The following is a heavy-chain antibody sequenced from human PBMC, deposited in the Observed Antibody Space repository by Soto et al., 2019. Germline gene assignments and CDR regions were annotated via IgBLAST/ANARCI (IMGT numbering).Heavy chain of an antibody. V-gene: IGHV6-1*01. CDR3: ARVGGGEIAVAGSYYYGMDV. Sequence: TLSLTCAISGDSVSSNSAAWNWIRQSPSRGLEWLGRTYYRSKWYNDYAVSVKSRITINPDTSKNEFSLQLNSVTPEDTAVYYCARVGGGEIAVAGSYYYGMDVWGQGTTVTVSS. CDR2: TYYRSKWYN. CDR1: GDSVSSNSAA. J-gene: IGHJ6*02. D-gene: IGHD6-19*01.